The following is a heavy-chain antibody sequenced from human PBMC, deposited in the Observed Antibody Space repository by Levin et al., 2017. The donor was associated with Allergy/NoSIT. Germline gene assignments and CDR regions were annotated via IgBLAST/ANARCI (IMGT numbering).Heavy chain of an antibody. CDR3: AREGSSVFFNYFDP. CDR1: GGSISSYY. J-gene: IGHJ5*02. D-gene: IGHD3-22*01. CDR2: IYYTGGT. V-gene: IGHV4-59*01. Sequence: GSLRLSCTVSGGSISSYYWSWIRQPPGKGLEWIGYIYYTGGTNYNHSLMIRVAISVDTSKNQFSLMLRSLTAADTAVYYCAREGSSVFFNYFDPWGQGTLVTVSS.